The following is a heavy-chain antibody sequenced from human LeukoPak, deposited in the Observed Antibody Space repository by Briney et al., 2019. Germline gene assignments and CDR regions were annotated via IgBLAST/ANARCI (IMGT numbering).Heavy chain of an antibody. Sequence: KPSETLSLTCTVSGGSISSYYWSWIRQPPGKGLEWIGYIYYSGSPNYNPSLKSRVTIPVDPSKNQFSLKLSSVTAADTAVYYCARGRAVAAFDYWGQGTLVTVSS. CDR1: GGSISSYY. CDR2: IYYSGSP. V-gene: IGHV4-59*08. CDR3: ARGRAVAAFDY. J-gene: IGHJ4*02. D-gene: IGHD6-19*01.